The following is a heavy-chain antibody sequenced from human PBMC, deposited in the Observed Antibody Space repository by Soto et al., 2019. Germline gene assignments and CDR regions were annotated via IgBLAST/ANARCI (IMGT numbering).Heavy chain of an antibody. CDR2: ISSSSSYI. J-gene: IGHJ5*02. CDR1: GFTFSSYS. D-gene: IGHD6-13*01. Sequence: ESGGGLVKPGGSLRLSCAASGFTFSSYSMNWVRQAPGKGLEWVSSISSSSSYIYYADSVKGRFTISRDNAKNSLYLQMNGIRDDDTAVYYCARDLAGYSISWYRGELNWFDPWGQGTLVTVSS. V-gene: IGHV3-21*01. CDR3: ARDLAGYSISWYRGELNWFDP.